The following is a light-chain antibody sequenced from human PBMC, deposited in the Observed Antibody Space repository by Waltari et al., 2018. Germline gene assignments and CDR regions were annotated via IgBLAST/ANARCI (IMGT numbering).Light chain of an antibody. Sequence: QSALTQPASVSGSPGQSITISSTGTGSDIGGYIYVSWYQQHPGKAPKVMIYDVFYRPSGVSNRFSGSKSGNTASLTISGLQAEDEADYYCSSYTSSSALVFGTGTKVTVL. V-gene: IGLV2-14*03. CDR2: DVF. J-gene: IGLJ1*01. CDR3: SSYTSSSALV. CDR1: GSDIGGYIY.